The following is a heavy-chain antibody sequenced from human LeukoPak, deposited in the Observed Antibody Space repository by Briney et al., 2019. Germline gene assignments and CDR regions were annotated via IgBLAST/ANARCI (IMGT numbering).Heavy chain of an antibody. CDR3: AKYVIRQWPHAFDI. D-gene: IGHD6-19*01. CDR2: LSVSGDST. J-gene: IGHJ3*02. CDR1: GFSFSSYA. Sequence: QPGGSLRLSCAASGFSFSSYAMSWVRQAPGKGLEWVSSLSVSGDSTYYADSVKGRFTISRDNSKNTLYLQMNSLRAEDTAVYYCAKYVIRQWPHAFDIWGQGTMVAVSS. V-gene: IGHV3-23*01.